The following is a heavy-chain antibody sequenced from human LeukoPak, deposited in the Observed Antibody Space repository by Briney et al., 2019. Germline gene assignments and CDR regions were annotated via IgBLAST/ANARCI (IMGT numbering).Heavy chain of an antibody. D-gene: IGHD3-22*01. CDR1: GYTFTGYY. J-gene: IGHJ3*02. Sequence: ASVKVSCKASGYTFTGYYMHWVRQAPGQGLEWMGWINPNSGGTNYAQKFQGRVTMTRDTSISTAYMELSRLRSDDTAVYYCATGRYYYDSSGYYPDDAFDIWGQGTMVTVSS. CDR3: ATGRYYYDSSGYYPDDAFDI. V-gene: IGHV1-2*02. CDR2: INPNSGGT.